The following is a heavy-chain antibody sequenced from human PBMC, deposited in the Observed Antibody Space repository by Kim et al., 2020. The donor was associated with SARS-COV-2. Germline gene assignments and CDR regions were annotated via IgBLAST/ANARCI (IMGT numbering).Heavy chain of an antibody. CDR3: AKDTDPDLYSSSLFDY. D-gene: IGHD6-13*01. V-gene: IGHV3-43*01. Sequence: DSVKGRFTISRDTSKNSLYLQMNRLRTEDTALYYCAKDTDPDLYSSSLFDYWGQGTLVTVSS. J-gene: IGHJ4*02.